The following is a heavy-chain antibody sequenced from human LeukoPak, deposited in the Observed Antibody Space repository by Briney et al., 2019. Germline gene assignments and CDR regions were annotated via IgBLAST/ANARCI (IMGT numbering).Heavy chain of an antibody. CDR1: GYTFTSYY. Sequence: GASVKVSCKSSGYTFTSYYMHWVRQAPGQGLEWMGIINPSGGSTSYAQKFQGRVTMTRDMSTSTVYMELSSLRSEDTAVYYCAREVGGGSCWDYWGQGTLVTVSS. CDR3: AREVGGGSCWDY. CDR2: INPSGGST. V-gene: IGHV1-46*01. J-gene: IGHJ4*02. D-gene: IGHD2-15*01.